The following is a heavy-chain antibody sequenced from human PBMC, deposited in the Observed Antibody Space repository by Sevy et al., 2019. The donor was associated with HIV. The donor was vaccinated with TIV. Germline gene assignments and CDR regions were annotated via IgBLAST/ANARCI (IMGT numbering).Heavy chain of an antibody. CDR2: IYYSGST. Sequence: SETLSLTCTVSGGSISSYYWSWIRQPPGKGLEWIGYIYYSGSTNYNPSLKSRVTISVDTSKNQFSLKLSSVTAADTAVYYCAIQGHGFDYWGQGTLVTVSS. CDR3: AIQGHGFDY. J-gene: IGHJ4*02. CDR1: GGSISSYY. V-gene: IGHV4-59*01.